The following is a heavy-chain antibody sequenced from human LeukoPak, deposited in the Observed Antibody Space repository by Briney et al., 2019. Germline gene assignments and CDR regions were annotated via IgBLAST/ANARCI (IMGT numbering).Heavy chain of an antibody. Sequence: ASVKVSCKASGYIFTSYGITWVRQAPGQGLEWMGWISAYNGNRNSAQKFQGRVTMTTDTSTSTVYMELRSLRSDDTAVYYCARDGGGDSWGYFDCWGQGTLVTVSS. D-gene: IGHD2-21*02. CDR3: ARDGGGDSWGYFDC. CDR1: GYIFTSYG. V-gene: IGHV1-18*01. CDR2: ISAYNGNR. J-gene: IGHJ4*02.